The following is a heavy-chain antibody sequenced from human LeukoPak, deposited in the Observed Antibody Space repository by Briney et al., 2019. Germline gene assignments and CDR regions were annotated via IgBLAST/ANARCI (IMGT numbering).Heavy chain of an antibody. CDR2: IDYTGST. CDR1: TGSISSSSYY. D-gene: IGHD3-22*01. CDR3: AGQGGIVVVFDY. V-gene: IGHV4-39*01. Sequence: SETLSLTCTVYTGSISSSSYYWDWIRQPPGKGLEWIGSIDYTGSTYYNPSLKSRGTVTVATSKNQFSLKLRSLTAADTGVYYCAGQGGIVVVFDYWGQGTLVTVSS. J-gene: IGHJ4*02.